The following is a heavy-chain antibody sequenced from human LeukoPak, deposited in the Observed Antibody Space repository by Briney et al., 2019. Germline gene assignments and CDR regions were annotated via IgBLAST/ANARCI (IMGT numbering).Heavy chain of an antibody. V-gene: IGHV1-2*02. CDR2: VNPNSGDT. Sequence: ASVKVSCKASGYTFTDYYMHWVRQAPGQGLEWMGWVNPNSGDTNYAPKFQGRVTMTRATSITTAYMELSSLRFDDTAIYYCARDHRPAYEYSSNYYVPAFDPWGRGALVTVSS. CDR1: GYTFTDYY. CDR3: ARDHRPAYEYSSNYYVPAFDP. D-gene: IGHD3-16*01. J-gene: IGHJ5*02.